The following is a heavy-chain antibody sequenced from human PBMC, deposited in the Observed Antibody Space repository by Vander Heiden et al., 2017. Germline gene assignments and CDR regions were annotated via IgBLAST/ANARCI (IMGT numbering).Heavy chain of an antibody. Sequence: EVHVVESGGGLVRPGGSLRLSCAASGFTFRNDWMTWVRQAPGKGLEWVANIKEDGSEKYYADSMKGRFTISRDNTKNTLYLQMNNLRVEDTAVYYCARDVGESWGQGTPVTVSS. J-gene: IGHJ4*02. CDR1: GFTFRNDW. CDR3: ARDVGES. V-gene: IGHV3-7*01. D-gene: IGHD3-16*01. CDR2: IKEDGSEK.